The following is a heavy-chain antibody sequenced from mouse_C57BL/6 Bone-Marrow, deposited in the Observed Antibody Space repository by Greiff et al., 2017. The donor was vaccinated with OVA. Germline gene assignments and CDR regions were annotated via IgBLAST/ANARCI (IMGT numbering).Heavy chain of an antibody. V-gene: IGHV7-1*01. Sequence: EVMLVESGGGLVQSGRSLRLSCATSGFTFSDFYMEWVRQAPGKGLEWIAASRNKANDYTTEYSASVKGRFIVSRDTSQSILYLQMNALRAEDTAIYYCARDAWGYFDVWGTGTTVTVSS. J-gene: IGHJ1*03. CDR1: GFTFSDFY. CDR2: SRNKANDYTT. CDR3: ARDAWGYFDV. D-gene: IGHD4-1*01.